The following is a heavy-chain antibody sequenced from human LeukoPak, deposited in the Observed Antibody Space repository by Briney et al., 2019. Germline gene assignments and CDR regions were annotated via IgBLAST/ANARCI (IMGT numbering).Heavy chain of an antibody. CDR2: INHSGSA. V-gene: IGHV4-39*07. CDR3: ARAYDTSDYRRPSGDYGMDV. CDR1: GGSISSGDYY. Sequence: SETLSLTCTVSGGSISSGDYYWSWIRQPPGKGLEWIGEINHSGSANYNPSLKSRVTLSVDTSKNQFSLNLNSVTAADSAVYYCARAYDTSDYRRPSGDYGMDVWGRGSTVTVS. J-gene: IGHJ6*02. D-gene: IGHD3-22*01.